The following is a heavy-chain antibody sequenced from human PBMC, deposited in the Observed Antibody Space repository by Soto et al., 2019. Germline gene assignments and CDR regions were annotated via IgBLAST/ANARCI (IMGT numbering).Heavy chain of an antibody. D-gene: IGHD1-7*01. CDR1: GGSISSSGYY. Sequence: SETLSLNCTGSGGSISSSGYYWCWIRQPPGKGLEWIWNIYYSGSTYYNPSLKSRVTISVDTSKNQFSLKLSSVTAADTAVYYCARQTGTGYYYYYYMDVWGKGTTVT. CDR2: IYYSGST. J-gene: IGHJ6*03. V-gene: IGHV4-39*01. CDR3: ARQTGTGYYYYYYMDV.